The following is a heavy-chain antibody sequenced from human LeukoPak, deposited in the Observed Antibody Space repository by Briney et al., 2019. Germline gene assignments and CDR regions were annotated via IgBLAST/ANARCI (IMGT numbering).Heavy chain of an antibody. D-gene: IGHD3-22*01. Sequence: PGGSLRLSCAASGFTFSSYAMSWVRQAPGKGLEWVSAISGSGGSTYYADSVKGRFTISRDNSKNTLYLQMNSLRAEDTAVYYCAKDLITMIVVVTTFDYWGQGTLVTVSS. V-gene: IGHV3-23*01. CDR3: AKDLITMIVVVTTFDY. CDR2: ISGSGGST. CDR1: GFTFSSYA. J-gene: IGHJ4*02.